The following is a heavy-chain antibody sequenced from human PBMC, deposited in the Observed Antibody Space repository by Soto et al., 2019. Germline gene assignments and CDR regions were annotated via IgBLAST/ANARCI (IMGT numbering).Heavy chain of an antibody. Sequence: ASVNVSCKASGSTFTSYGISWVRQAPGQGLEWMGWISAYNGNTNYAQKLQGRVTMTTDTSTSTAYMELRSLRSDDTAVYYCERGLASIAARPIDYWGQGNLVTVSS. CDR3: ERGLASIAARPIDY. CDR2: ISAYNGNT. CDR1: GSTFTSYG. J-gene: IGHJ4*02. D-gene: IGHD6-6*01. V-gene: IGHV1-18*01.